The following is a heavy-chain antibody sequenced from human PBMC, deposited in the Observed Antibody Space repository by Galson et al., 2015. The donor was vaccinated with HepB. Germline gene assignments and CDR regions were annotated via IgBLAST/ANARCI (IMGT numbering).Heavy chain of an antibody. V-gene: IGHV3-23*01. D-gene: IGHD2-2*01. CDR1: GFTFSSYA. J-gene: IGHJ5*02. CDR2: ISGSGGST. CDR3: AKRNRYCSSTSCVNWFDP. Sequence: SLRLSCAAPGFTFSSYAMSWVRQAPGKGLEWVSAISGSGGSTYYADSVKGRFTISRDNSKNTLYLQMNSLRAEDTAVYYCAKRNRYCSSTSCVNWFDPWGQGTLVTVSS.